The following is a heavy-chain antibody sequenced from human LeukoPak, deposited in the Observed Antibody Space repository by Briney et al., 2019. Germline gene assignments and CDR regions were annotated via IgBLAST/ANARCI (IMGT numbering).Heavy chain of an antibody. J-gene: IGHJ4*02. V-gene: IGHV3-64D*06. CDR1: GITFSSNA. D-gene: IGHD6-13*01. CDR3: VKRAYSSSFPTYSDY. Sequence: GGSLRLSCSASGITFSSNAMHWVRQAPGKGLEYVSAISSNGGSTYYADSVKGRFTISRDNSKNTLYLQMSSLRAEDTAVYYCVKRAYSSSFPTYSDYWGQGTLVTVSS. CDR2: ISSNGGST.